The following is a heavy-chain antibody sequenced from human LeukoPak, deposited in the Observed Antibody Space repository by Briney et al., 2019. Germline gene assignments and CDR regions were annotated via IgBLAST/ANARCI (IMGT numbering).Heavy chain of an antibody. CDR1: GGSISSYY. CDR2: IYTSGST. Sequence: SETLSLTCSVSGGSISSYYWSWIRQPAGKGLEWIGRIYTSGSTNYNPSLKSRVTMSVDTSKNQFSLKLSSVTAADTAVYYCARTEALAYYYYMDVWGKGTTVTVS. J-gene: IGHJ6*03. D-gene: IGHD1-1*01. V-gene: IGHV4-4*07. CDR3: ARTEALAYYYYMDV.